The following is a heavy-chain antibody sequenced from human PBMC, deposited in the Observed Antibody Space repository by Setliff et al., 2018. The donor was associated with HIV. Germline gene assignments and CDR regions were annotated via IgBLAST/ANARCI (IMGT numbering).Heavy chain of an antibody. Sequence: SETLSLTCTVSGGSISGYYWSWIRQPPGKGLEWIGSIYHSWTTYDSPSLKSRVTISLDTSKNRFCLKLSCVTAADTAVYYWARQGAVTGRAFDSWGPGGLGTVSS. V-gene: IGHV4-38-2*02. J-gene: IGHJ4*02. CDR2: IYHSWTT. CDR3: ARQGAVTGRAFDS. D-gene: IGHD6-19*01. CDR1: GGSISGYY.